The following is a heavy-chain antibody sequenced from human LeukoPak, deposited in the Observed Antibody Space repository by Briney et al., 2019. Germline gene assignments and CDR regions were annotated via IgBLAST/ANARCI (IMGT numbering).Heavy chain of an antibody. V-gene: IGHV3-73*01. CDR3: TGDNFDSSVKFDY. D-gene: IGHD3-22*01. CDR2: IRSKANNYAT. Sequence: GGSLRLSCVVSGFTFSGSAVHWVRQASGKGLEWVGRIRSKANNYATAYAASVKGRFTISRDDSKNTAYLQMNSLKTEDTAVYYCTGDNFDSSVKFDYWGQGTLVTISS. J-gene: IGHJ4*02. CDR1: GFTFSGSA.